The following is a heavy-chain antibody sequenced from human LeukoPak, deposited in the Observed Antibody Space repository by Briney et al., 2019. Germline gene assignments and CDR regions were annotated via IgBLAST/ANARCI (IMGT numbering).Heavy chain of an antibody. CDR3: ARHRVAAATPWFDP. CDR1: GGSISSYY. V-gene: IGHV4-59*08. D-gene: IGHD2-15*01. CDR2: IYYSGST. J-gene: IGHJ5*02. Sequence: SETLSLTCTVSGGSISSYYWSWIRQPPGKGLEWIGYIYYSGSTYYNPSLKSRVTISVDTSKNQFSLKLSSVTAADTAVYYCARHRVAAATPWFDPWGQGTLVTVSS.